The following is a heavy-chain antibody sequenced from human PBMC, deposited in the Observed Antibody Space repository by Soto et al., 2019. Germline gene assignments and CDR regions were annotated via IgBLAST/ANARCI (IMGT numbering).Heavy chain of an antibody. J-gene: IGHJ4*02. CDR3: TRSLFLASTGIEPFDL. CDR2: ISGGGNDA. Sequence: PGGSLRLSCAASGFTFSSYAMSWVRQAPGKGLEWVSSISGGGNDAYYADSVKGRVTISRDNSRNTLYLQMNSLRADDTAIFYCTRSLFLASTGIEPFDLWGQGTLVTVSS. CDR1: GFTFSSYA. V-gene: IGHV3-23*01. D-gene: IGHD6-13*01.